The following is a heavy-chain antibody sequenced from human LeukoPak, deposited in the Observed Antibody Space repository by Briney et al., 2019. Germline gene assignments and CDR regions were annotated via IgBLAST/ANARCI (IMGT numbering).Heavy chain of an antibody. D-gene: IGHD5-24*01. Sequence: GGSLRLSCAGAGISFSTYWMNWVRQAPGMGLEWVASIKQDGSDKYYVDSVKGRFAISRDNAKNSLYLQMSNLRAEDTAVYYCAKDYFVDGSNSRIFFDSWGQGTLVTISS. CDR1: GISFSTYW. J-gene: IGHJ4*02. CDR3: AKDYFVDGSNSRIFFDS. V-gene: IGHV3-7*01. CDR2: IKQDGSDK.